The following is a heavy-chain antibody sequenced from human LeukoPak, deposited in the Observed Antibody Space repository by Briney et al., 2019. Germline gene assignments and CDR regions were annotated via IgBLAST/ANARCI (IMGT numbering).Heavy chain of an antibody. CDR1: GYSFTNYW. D-gene: IGHD5-24*01. J-gene: IGHJ4*02. V-gene: IGHV5-51*01. CDR3: ASRKKGMASAGFDY. Sequence: GESPKISCKGSGYSFTNYWIGWVRQMPGKGLEWMGIIYPGDSDTRYSPSFQGQVTISAEKSISTAYLQWSSLKASDTALYYCASRKKGMASAGFDYWGQGTLVTVSS. CDR2: IYPGDSDT.